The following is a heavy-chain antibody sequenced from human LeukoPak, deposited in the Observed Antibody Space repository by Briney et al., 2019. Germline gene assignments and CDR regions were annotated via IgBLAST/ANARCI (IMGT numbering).Heavy chain of an antibody. J-gene: IGHJ4*02. Sequence: GGSLRLSCAVSGFTFTNYAMSWVRQAPGKGLEWVSAVSSSGYSTYYADSVKGRFTLSRDNSKNTPYLQMNSLRAEDTAVYYCVWEPYARLDYWGQGTLVTVSS. CDR2: VSSSGYST. D-gene: IGHD1-26*01. CDR1: GFTFTNYA. V-gene: IGHV3-23*01. CDR3: VWEPYARLDY.